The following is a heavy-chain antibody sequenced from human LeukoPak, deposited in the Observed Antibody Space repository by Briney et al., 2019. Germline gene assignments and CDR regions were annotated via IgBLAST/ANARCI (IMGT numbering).Heavy chain of an antibody. D-gene: IGHD6-6*01. CDR1: GYSFTTYW. CDR2: IYPGDSDS. Sequence: GESLKISCQGSGYSFTTYWIGWVRQMPGKGLEWMGIIYPGDSDSRYSPSFESQVTISADKSISTAYLQWSSLKASDTAMYYCARRSSIAARLFDYWGQGTLLTVSS. CDR3: ARRSSIAARLFDY. V-gene: IGHV5-51*01. J-gene: IGHJ4*02.